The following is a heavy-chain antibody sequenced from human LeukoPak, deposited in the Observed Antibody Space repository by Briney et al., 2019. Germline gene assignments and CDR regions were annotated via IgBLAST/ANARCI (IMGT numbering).Heavy chain of an antibody. Sequence: GGSLRLSCAASGFTFSNAWMSWVRQAPGKGLEEVALIWYDGSNKYYADSVKGRFTISRDNSKNTVDLQLNSLRAEDTAVYYCARDLIGRYTFDYCGQGTLVTVSS. CDR2: IWYDGSNK. CDR3: ARDLIGRYTFDY. V-gene: IGHV3-33*08. D-gene: IGHD3-10*01. CDR1: GFTFSNAW. J-gene: IGHJ4*02.